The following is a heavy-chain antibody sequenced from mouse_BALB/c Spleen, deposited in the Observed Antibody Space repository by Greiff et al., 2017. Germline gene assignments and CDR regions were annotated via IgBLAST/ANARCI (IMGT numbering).Heavy chain of an antibody. Sequence: EVQVVESGGGLVKPGGSLKLSCAASGFTFSSYAMSWVRQSPEKRLEWVAEISSGGSYTYYPDTVTGRFTISRDNAKNTLYLEMSSLRSEDTAMYYCARYDYDGGYYAMDYWGQGTSVTVSS. CDR1: GFTFSSYA. CDR2: ISSGGSYT. D-gene: IGHD2-4*01. J-gene: IGHJ4*01. V-gene: IGHV5-9-4*01. CDR3: ARYDYDGGYYAMDY.